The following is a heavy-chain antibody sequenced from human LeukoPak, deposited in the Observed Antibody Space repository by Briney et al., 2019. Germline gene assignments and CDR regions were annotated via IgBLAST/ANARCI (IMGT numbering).Heavy chain of an antibody. CDR1: GFTFSSYG. D-gene: IGHD4-17*01. J-gene: IGHJ4*02. V-gene: IGHV3-23*01. CDR3: AKGAVTTPRPVQNDY. CDR2: ISGSGGST. Sequence: TGGSLRLSCAASGFTFSSYGMHWVRQAPGKGLEWVSAISGSGGSTYYADSVKGRFTISRDNSKNTLYLQMNSLRAEDTAVYYCAKGAVTTPRPVQNDYWGQGTLVTVSS.